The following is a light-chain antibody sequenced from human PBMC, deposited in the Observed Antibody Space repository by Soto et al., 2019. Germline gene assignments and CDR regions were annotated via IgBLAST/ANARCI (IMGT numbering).Light chain of an antibody. J-gene: IGLJ2*01. CDR2: VKSDGSH. V-gene: IGLV4-69*01. CDR1: SGHSSYA. CDR3: QTWGTGIGV. Sequence: QTVVTQSPSASASLGASVKLTCTLSSGHSSYAIAWHQQQPEKGPRFLMKVKSDGSHNKGDGIPDRFSGSSSGAERYLTISSLQSEDEADYYCQTWGTGIGVFGGGTKLTVL.